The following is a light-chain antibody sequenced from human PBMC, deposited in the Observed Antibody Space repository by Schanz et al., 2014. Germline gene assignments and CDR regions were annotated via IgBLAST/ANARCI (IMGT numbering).Light chain of an antibody. CDR2: DAS. CDR1: QSISSSF. V-gene: IGKV3-20*01. J-gene: IGKJ2*01. CDR3: QQYGSSPPSYT. Sequence: EIVLTQSPGTLSLSPGERATLSCRASQSISSSFLAWYQQRPGQAPRLLIYDASSRASGIPDRFSGRGSGTDFTLTISKLEHEEFAVYFCQQYGSSPPSYTFGQGTKLEIK.